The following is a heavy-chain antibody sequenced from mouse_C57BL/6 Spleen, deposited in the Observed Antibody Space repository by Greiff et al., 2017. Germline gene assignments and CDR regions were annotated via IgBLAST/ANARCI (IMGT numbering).Heavy chain of an antibody. D-gene: IGHD4-1*01. V-gene: IGHV1-39*01. CDR2: INPNYGTT. CDR3: ARWSLKTGSYFDY. Sequence: VQLQQSGPELVKPGASVKISCKASGYSFTDYNMNWVKQSNGKSLEWIGVINPNYGTTSYNEKFKGKATLTVDQSSRTAYMQLNSLTSEDSAVYYCARWSLKTGSYFDYWGQGTTLTVSS. CDR1: GYSFTDYN. J-gene: IGHJ2*01.